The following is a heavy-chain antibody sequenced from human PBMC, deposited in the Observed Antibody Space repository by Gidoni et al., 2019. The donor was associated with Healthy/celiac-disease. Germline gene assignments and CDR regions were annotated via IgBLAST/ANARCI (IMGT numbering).Heavy chain of an antibody. V-gene: IGHV3-30*18. CDR2: ISYDGSNK. CDR1: GFTFSSYG. J-gene: IGHJ4*02. Sequence: QVQLVESGGGVVQPGRSLRLSCAASGFTFSSYGMHWVRQAPGKGLEWVAVISYDGSNKYYADSVKGRFTISRDNSKNTLYLQMNSLRAEDTAVYYCAKDQDGGVGAIDYWGQGTLVTVSS. D-gene: IGHD1-26*01. CDR3: AKDQDGGVGAIDY.